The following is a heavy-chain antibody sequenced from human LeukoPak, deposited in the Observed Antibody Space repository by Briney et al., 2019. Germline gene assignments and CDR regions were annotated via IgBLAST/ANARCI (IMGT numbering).Heavy chain of an antibody. J-gene: IGHJ4*02. V-gene: IGHV4-39*07. Sequence: SETLSLTRTVSGGSLSSSSYYWGWIRQPPGRGLEWIGSIYYSGSTYYNPSLKSRVTISEDTSKNQFSLKLRSVTAADTAVYYCARYRGMTYYYDSSGYFWGQGTLVTVSS. CDR1: GGSLSSSSYY. CDR2: IYYSGST. CDR3: ARYRGMTYYYDSSGYF. D-gene: IGHD3-22*01.